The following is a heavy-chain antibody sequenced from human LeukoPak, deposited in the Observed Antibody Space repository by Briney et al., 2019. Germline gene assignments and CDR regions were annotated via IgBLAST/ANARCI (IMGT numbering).Heavy chain of an antibody. D-gene: IGHD2/OR15-2a*01. V-gene: IGHV5-51*01. CDR2: IYPGDSDI. J-gene: IGHJ4*02. Sequence: GESLEISCKGSGYRFTSYWIGWVRQMPGRGLEWMGIIYPGDSDIIYSPSFQGQVTISADTSISTAYLQWSSLKASDTAMYYCAGGASMGDYWGQGTLVTVSS. CDR1: GYRFTSYW. CDR3: AGGASMGDY.